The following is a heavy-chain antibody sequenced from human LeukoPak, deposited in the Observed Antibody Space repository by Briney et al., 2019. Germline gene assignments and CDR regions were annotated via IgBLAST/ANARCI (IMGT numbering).Heavy chain of an antibody. Sequence: GGSLRLSCAASGFTFDDYGMNWLRQAPGKGLEWISGINWNGDTTDYAASVEGRFTISRDNAKNSLYLQMNGMRAEDTFFYQAEDGIRDYYYYYMDVWGKGTTVTVSS. CDR3: EDGIRDYYYYYMDV. V-gene: IGHV3-20*01. CDR2: INWNGDTT. D-gene: IGHD2-21*01. J-gene: IGHJ6*03. CDR1: GFTFDDYG.